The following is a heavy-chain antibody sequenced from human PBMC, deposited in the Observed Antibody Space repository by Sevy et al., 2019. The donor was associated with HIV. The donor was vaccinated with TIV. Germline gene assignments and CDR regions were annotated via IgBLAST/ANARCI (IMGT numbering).Heavy chain of an antibody. CDR1: GYGFTNYV. CDR2: INTNTGNP. V-gene: IGHV7-4-1*01. Sequence: ASVKVSCKASGYGFTNYVINWVRQAPGQGLEWMGWINTNTGNPTYAQGFTGRFVYSLDTSVSTAYLQIGSLKAADTAVYYCARSPYYDNRYYVRGFDSWGQRTLVTVSS. CDR3: ARSPYYDNRYYVRGFDS. J-gene: IGHJ4*02. D-gene: IGHD3-22*01.